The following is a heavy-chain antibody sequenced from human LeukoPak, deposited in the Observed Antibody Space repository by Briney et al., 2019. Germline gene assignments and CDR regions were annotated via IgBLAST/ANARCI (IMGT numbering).Heavy chain of an antibody. CDR2: MNPNSGNT. Sequence: ASVKVSCKASGYTFTSCDINWLRQATGQGLEWMGWMNPNSGNTGYAQKFQGRVTMTRNTSISTAYMELSSLRSEDTAVYYCARMARRWLQLRVFDYWGQGTLVTVSS. D-gene: IGHD5-24*01. V-gene: IGHV1-8*01. J-gene: IGHJ4*02. CDR1: GYTFTSCD. CDR3: ARMARRWLQLRVFDY.